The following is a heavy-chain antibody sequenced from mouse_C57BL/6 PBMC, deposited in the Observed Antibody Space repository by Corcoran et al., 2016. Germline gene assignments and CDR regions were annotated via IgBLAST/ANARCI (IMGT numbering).Heavy chain of an antibody. Sequence: EVQLQQSGPELVKPGASVKISCKASGYTFTDYYMNWVKQSNGKSLEWIGDINPNNGGTSYNQKFKGKATLTVDKSSSTAYMELRSLTSEDSAVYYCARGDYGKGYAMDYWGQGTSVTVSS. CDR1: GYTFTDYY. V-gene: IGHV1-26*01. D-gene: IGHD2-1*01. J-gene: IGHJ4*01. CDR3: ARGDYGKGYAMDY. CDR2: INPNNGGT.